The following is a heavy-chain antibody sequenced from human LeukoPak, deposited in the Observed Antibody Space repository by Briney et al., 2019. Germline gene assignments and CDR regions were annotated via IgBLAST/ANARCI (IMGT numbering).Heavy chain of an antibody. D-gene: IGHD6-25*01. CDR2: INYTGST. Sequence: SDTLSLTCAVYGGSSSGFYWSWIRHVPGKGLEWIGEINYTGSTSYNPSLKSRVTISVDTSQNQFFLLLTSVTAADTAVYYCARVAGYLPTRWFDPWGQGTHVTVSS. CDR3: ARVAGYLPTRWFDP. J-gene: IGHJ5*02. V-gene: IGHV4-34*01. CDR1: GGSSSGFY.